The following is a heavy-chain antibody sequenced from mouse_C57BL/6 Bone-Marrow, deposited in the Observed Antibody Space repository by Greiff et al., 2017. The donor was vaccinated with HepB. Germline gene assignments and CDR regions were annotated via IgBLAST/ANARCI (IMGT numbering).Heavy chain of an antibody. Sequence: EVKVVESGGGLVQPGGSLKLSCAASGFTFSDYGMAWVRQAPRKGPEWVAFISNLAYSIYYADTVTGRFTISRENAKNTLYLEMSSQRSEDTAMYYCAKSPYYYGSYFDYWGQGTTLTVSS. CDR2: ISNLAYSI. CDR1: GFTFSDYG. V-gene: IGHV5-15*01. CDR3: AKSPYYYGSYFDY. D-gene: IGHD1-1*01. J-gene: IGHJ2*01.